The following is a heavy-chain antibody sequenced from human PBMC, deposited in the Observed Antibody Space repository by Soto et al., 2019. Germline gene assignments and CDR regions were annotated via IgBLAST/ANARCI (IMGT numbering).Heavy chain of an antibody. CDR3: ARDKVRVGYCSSTSCLPYYGMDV. J-gene: IGHJ6*02. CDR1: GGTFSSYA. V-gene: IGHV1-69*06. D-gene: IGHD2-2*01. Sequence: SVKVSCKASGGTFSSYAISWVRQAPGQGLEWMGGIIPIFGTANYAQKFQGRVTITADKSTSTAYMELSSLRSEDTAVYYCARDKVRVGYCSSTSCLPYYGMDVWGQGTTVTVSS. CDR2: IIPIFGTA.